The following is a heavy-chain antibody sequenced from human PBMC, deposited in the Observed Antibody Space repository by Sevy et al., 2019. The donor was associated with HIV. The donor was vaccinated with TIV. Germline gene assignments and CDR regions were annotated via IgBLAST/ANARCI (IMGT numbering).Heavy chain of an antibody. J-gene: IGHJ6*02. Sequence: GGSLRLSCAASGFTFSSYWMSWVRQAPGKGLEWVANIKQDGSEKYYVDSVKGRFTISRDNAKNSLYLQMNSLRAEDTAGYYCARDGVIAAAVPLAPPTYYYYYGMDVWGQGTTVTVSS. D-gene: IGHD6-13*01. CDR1: GFTFSSYW. CDR3: ARDGVIAAAVPLAPPTYYYYYGMDV. CDR2: IKQDGSEK. V-gene: IGHV3-7*01.